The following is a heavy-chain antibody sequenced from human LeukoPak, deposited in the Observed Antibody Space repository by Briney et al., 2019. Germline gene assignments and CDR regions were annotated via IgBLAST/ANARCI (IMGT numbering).Heavy chain of an antibody. J-gene: IGHJ3*02. D-gene: IGHD4-17*01. CDR2: IYSGGST. CDR3: ARDRSGDDAIDI. CDR1: GFTVSSNY. Sequence: GGSLRLSCAASGFTVSSNYMSWVRQAPGKGLEWVSVIYSGGSTYYADSVKGRFTISRDNCKNTLYIQMNSLRAADTAVYYCARDRSGDDAIDIWGQGTMVTVSS. V-gene: IGHV3-53*01.